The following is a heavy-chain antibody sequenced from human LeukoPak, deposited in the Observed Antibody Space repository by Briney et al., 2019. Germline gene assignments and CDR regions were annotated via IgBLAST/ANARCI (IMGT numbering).Heavy chain of an antibody. D-gene: IGHD3-10*01. V-gene: IGHV4-61*02. CDR1: GGSISSGGYY. J-gene: IGHJ6*03. CDR3: ARLGTGGLWFGEEDYYYYYMDV. Sequence: PSETLSLTCTVSGGSISSGGYYWSWIRQPAGKGLEWIGRMYTSGNTNYNPSLKSRATISVDTSKNQFSLKLSSVTAADTAVYYCARLGTGGLWFGEEDYYYYYMDVWGKGTTVTISS. CDR2: MYTSGNT.